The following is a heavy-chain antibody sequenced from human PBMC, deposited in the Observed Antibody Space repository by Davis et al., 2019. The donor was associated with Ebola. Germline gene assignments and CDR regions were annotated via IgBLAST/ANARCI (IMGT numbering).Heavy chain of an antibody. V-gene: IGHV4-59*08. D-gene: IGHD6-19*01. CDR2: IYYSGST. CDR3: ARQSYSSGWYFGGMDV. J-gene: IGHJ6*02. Sequence: PSETLSLTCTVSGGSISSYYWSWIRQPPGKGLEWIGYIYYSGSTNYNPSLKSRVTISVDTSKNQFSLKLSSVTAADTAVYYCARQSYSSGWYFGGMDVWGQGTTVTVSS. CDR1: GGSISSYY.